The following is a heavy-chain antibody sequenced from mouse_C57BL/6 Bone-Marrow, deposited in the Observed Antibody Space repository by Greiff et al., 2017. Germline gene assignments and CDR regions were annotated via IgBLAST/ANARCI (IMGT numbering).Heavy chain of an antibody. J-gene: IGHJ2*01. CDR2: IDPENGDT. D-gene: IGHD1-1*01. V-gene: IGHV14-4*01. CDR1: GFNIKDDY. CDR3: TTHYYGSHDC. Sequence: EVQLQQSGAELVRPGASVKLSCTASGFNIKDDYMHWVKQRPEQGLEWIGWIDPENGDTEYASKFQGKATITADTSSNTAYLQLSSLTSEDTTVYYCTTHYYGSHDCWGQGTTLTVSS.